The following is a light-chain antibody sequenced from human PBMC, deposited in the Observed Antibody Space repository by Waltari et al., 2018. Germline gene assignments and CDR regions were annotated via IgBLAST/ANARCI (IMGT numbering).Light chain of an antibody. J-gene: IGLJ1*01. CDR2: EVS. CDR3: SSFTSSSVYV. V-gene: IGLV2-14*01. Sequence: QSALTQPASVSGSPGQSITISCPGTSSDVGGFNYVSWYQQHPGKAPKLMIYEVSNRPPVVSSSVSGSKSCNTASLTISWLQAEDESDYYCSSFTSSSVYVFGTGTKVTVL. CDR1: SSDVGGFNY.